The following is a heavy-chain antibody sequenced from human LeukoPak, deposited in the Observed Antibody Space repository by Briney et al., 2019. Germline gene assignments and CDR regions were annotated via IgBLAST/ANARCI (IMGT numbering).Heavy chain of an antibody. Sequence: YWIGWVRQMPGKGLEWMGIIYPGDSDTRYSPSFQGQVTISADKSISTAYLQWSSLKASDTAMYYCARHVPYCGGDCYSGGYFDYWGQGTLVTVSS. CDR3: ARHVPYCGGDCYSGGYFDY. D-gene: IGHD2-21*02. CDR1: YW. V-gene: IGHV5-51*01. J-gene: IGHJ4*02. CDR2: IYPGDSDT.